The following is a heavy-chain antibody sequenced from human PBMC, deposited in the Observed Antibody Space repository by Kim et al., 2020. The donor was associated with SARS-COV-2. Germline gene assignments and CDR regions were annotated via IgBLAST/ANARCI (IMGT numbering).Heavy chain of an antibody. Sequence: KGRFTLPRDNAKNSLYLQMNSLRDEDTAVYYCARDTNYDFWSGYSAAFDIWGQGTMVTVSS. V-gene: IGHV3-48*02. J-gene: IGHJ3*02. CDR3: ARDTNYDFWSGYSAAFDI. D-gene: IGHD3-3*01.